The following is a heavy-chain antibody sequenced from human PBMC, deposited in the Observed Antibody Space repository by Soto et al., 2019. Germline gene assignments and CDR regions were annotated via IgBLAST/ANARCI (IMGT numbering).Heavy chain of an antibody. CDR1: GFTFSSYA. V-gene: IGHV3-30-3*01. CDR3: XXXXXXXXXVVMSWYFDY. D-gene: IGHD2-15*01. Sequence: QVQLVESGGGVVQPGRSLRLSCAASGFTFSSYAMHWVRQAPGKGLEWVAVISYDGSNKYYADSVKGRFTISRDNSKNTLYLQMXXXXXXXXXXXYXXXXXXXXXXVVMSWYFDYWGQGTLVTVSS. J-gene: IGHJ4*02. CDR2: ISYDGSNK.